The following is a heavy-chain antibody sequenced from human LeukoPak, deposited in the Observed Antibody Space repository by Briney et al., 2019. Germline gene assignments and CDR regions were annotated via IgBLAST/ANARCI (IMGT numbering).Heavy chain of an antibody. V-gene: IGHV3-33*06. CDR3: AKSQNWTDNLFDP. J-gene: IGHJ5*02. D-gene: IGHD1-1*01. CDR1: GVNFSTRG. CDR2: IWYDGSNK. Sequence: GGALRLSCAASGVNFSTRGMRWVRQAPGKGLGWVALIWYDGSNKYYADSVKGRFTISRDNSKNKLYLQMDSLRAEDTGVYYCAKSQNWTDNLFDPWGQGTLVTVSS.